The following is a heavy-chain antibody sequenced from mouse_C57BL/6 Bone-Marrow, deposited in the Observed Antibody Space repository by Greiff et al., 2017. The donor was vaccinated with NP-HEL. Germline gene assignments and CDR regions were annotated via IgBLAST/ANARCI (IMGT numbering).Heavy chain of an antibody. V-gene: IGHV1-15*01. D-gene: IGHD4-1*01. CDR3: TRRHWDRVDY. J-gene: IGHJ2*01. Sequence: VQLKESGAELVRPGASVTLSCKASGYTFTDYEMHWVKQTPVHGLEWIGAIDPETGGTAYNQKFKGKAILTADKSSSTAYMELRSLTSEDSAVYYCTRRHWDRVDYWGQGTTLTVSS. CDR1: GYTFTDYE. CDR2: IDPETGGT.